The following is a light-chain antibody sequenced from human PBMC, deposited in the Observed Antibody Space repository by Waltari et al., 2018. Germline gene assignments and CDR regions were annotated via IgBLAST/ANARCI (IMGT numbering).Light chain of an antibody. Sequence: SYELTQPPSVSVSPGQTARIPCSGDALSTKYAYWYQQKSGQAPVLVIYEAIKRPTGSPERVSGSSSGTTATLTISGAHVDDEADYYCYSTDFSGHDRVFGGGTKLTIL. J-gene: IGLJ3*02. V-gene: IGLV3-10*01. CDR3: YSTDFSGHDRV. CDR1: ALSTKY. CDR2: EAI.